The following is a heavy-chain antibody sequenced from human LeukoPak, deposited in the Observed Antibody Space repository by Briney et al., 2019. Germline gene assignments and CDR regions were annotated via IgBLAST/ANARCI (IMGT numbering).Heavy chain of an antibody. CDR2: INPNSGGT. Sequence: ASVKVSCKASGYTFIAYYIHWVRQARGQGFERMGWINPNSGGTNYAQKFQGRVTMTRDTSITTTYMELSRLTPDDSAVYFCATEASGLNWFDPWGQGTLVTVSS. J-gene: IGHJ5*02. D-gene: IGHD3-3*01. CDR1: GYTFIAYY. CDR3: ATEASGLNWFDP. V-gene: IGHV1-2*02.